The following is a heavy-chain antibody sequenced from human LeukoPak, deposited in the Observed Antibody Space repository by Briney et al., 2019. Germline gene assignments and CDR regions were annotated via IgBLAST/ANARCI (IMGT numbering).Heavy chain of an antibody. V-gene: IGHV4-4*02. CDR2: IYHSGST. J-gene: IGHJ5*02. D-gene: IGHD3-3*01. CDR3: ARTLTFYDFWSGYYTRAWFDP. Sequence: SETLSLTCAVSGGSISSSNWWSWVRQPPGQGLEWIGEIYHSGSTNYNPSLKSRVTISVDKSKNQFSLKLSSVTAADTAVYYCARTLTFYDFWSGYYTRAWFDPWGQGTLVTVSS. CDR1: GGSISSSNW.